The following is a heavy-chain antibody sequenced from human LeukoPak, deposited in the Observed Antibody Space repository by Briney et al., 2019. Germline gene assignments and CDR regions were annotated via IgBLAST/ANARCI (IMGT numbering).Heavy chain of an antibody. D-gene: IGHD3-3*01. CDR1: GFTFSSYS. V-gene: IGHV3-21*04. J-gene: IGHJ4*02. CDR3: ARMGYDFCSGLYYFDY. CDR2: ISSSSSYI. Sequence: GGSLRLSCAASGFTFSSYSMDWVRQAPGKGLEWVSSISSSSSYIYYADSVKGRFSISRDNSKNTLYLQMNSLRAEDTAVYYCARMGYDFCSGLYYFDYWGQGTLVTVSS.